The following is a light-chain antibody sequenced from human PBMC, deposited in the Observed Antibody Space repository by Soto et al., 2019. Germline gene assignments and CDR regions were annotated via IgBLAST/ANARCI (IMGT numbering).Light chain of an antibody. CDR3: HQYGSSPLT. V-gene: IGKV3-20*01. Sequence: EIVLTQSPCTLSLSPGESGTLACRAGQTLSSSSLAWYQQKPGQAPRLLIYGASNRASGIPDSFSGGGSGTDFTLTISRLEPEDFAVYDCHQYGSSPLTFGGGTKVEI. CDR1: QTLSSSS. J-gene: IGKJ4*01. CDR2: GAS.